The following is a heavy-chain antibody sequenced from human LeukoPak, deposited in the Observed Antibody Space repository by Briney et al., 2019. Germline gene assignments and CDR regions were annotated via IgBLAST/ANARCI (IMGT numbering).Heavy chain of an antibody. J-gene: IGHJ4*02. CDR1: EFTFSRYA. CDR2: ISSNE. CDR3: VKGGGNSRLYFFDY. D-gene: IGHD4-23*01. Sequence: PGGSLRLSCSASEFTFSRYAMHWVRQAPGKGLEYVSGISSNEDSVKGRFTISRDNSKNTLYLQMSSLRAEDTAVYYCVKGGGNSRLYFFDYWGQGTLITVSS. V-gene: IGHV3-NL1*01.